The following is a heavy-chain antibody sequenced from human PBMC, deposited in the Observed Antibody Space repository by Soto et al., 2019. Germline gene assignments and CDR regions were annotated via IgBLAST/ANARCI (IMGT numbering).Heavy chain of an antibody. D-gene: IGHD3-22*01. CDR2: ISGSGGST. CDR1: GFTFSSYA. V-gene: IGHV3-23*01. CDR3: AKDYDYYDGRVEPYFDL. J-gene: IGHJ2*01. Sequence: GGSLRLSCAASGFTFSSYAMSWVRQAPGKGLEWVSAISGSGGSTYYADSVKGRFTISRDNSKNTLYLQMNSLRAEDTAVYYCAKDYDYYDGRVEPYFDLWGRGTLVTVSS.